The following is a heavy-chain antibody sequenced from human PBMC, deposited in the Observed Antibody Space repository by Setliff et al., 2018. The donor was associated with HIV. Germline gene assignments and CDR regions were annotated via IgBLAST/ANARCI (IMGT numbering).Heavy chain of an antibody. D-gene: IGHD5-18*01. CDR2: INHSGST. CDR1: GGSFSGYY. V-gene: IGHV4-34*01. CDR3: ARGAIQLWLRSYYYMDV. J-gene: IGHJ6*03. Sequence: SETLSLTCAVYGGSFSGYYWNWIRQPPGKGPEWIGEINHSGSTNYNPSLKSRVTISVDTSKNQFSLKLSSVTAADTAVYYCARGAIQLWLRSYYYMDVWGKGTTVTVS.